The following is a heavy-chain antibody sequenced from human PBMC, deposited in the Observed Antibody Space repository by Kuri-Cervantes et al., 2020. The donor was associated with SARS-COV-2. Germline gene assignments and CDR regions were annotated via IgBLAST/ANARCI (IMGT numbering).Heavy chain of an antibody. D-gene: IGHD2-21*01. J-gene: IGHJ6*03. V-gene: IGHV3-21*01. CDR2: ISGSGSYI. CDR1: GFTFSSYS. Sequence: ETLSLTCAASGFTFSSYSMNWVRQAPGKALQWISSISGSGSYIYYADSLRGRFTISRDDAQNSLYLQVNSLRAEDTAVYFCARVAGEGPIYYYYMDVWGKGTTVTVSS. CDR3: ARVAGEGPIYYYYMDV.